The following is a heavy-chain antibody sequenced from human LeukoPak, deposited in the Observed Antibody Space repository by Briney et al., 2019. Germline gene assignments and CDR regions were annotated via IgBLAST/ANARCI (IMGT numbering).Heavy chain of an antibody. CDR3: ARDQDDYNSLPPLFQH. Sequence: GGSLRLSCVASGFTFSSYAMSWVRQAPGKGLEGVSAISGSGDGTYYADSVKGRFTISRDNSKNTLYLHMNSLRAEDTAVYYCARDQDDYNSLPPLFQHWGQGTRVTVSS. D-gene: IGHD5-24*01. CDR1: GFTFSSYA. CDR2: ISGSGDGT. V-gene: IGHV3-23*01. J-gene: IGHJ1*01.